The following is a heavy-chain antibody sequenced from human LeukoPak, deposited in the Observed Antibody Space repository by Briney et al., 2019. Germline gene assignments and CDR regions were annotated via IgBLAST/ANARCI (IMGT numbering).Heavy chain of an antibody. Sequence: GASVKVSCKASGGTFSSYAISWVRQAPGQGLEWMGRIIPILGIANYAQKFQGRVAITADKSTSTAYMELSSLRSEDTAVYYCARSRREIVVVIPTYSFDYWGQGTLVAVSS. D-gene: IGHD3-22*01. CDR1: GGTFSSYA. V-gene: IGHV1-69*04. J-gene: IGHJ4*02. CDR2: IIPILGIA. CDR3: ARSRREIVVVIPTYSFDY.